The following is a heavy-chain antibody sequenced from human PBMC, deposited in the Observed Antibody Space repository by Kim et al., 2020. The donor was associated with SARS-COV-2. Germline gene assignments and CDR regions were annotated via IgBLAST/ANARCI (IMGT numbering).Heavy chain of an antibody. CDR3: ALPWGYCSSTSCSNWFDP. V-gene: IGHV2-5*02. J-gene: IGHJ5*02. CDR1: GFSLSTSGVG. D-gene: IGHD2-2*01. CDR2: IYWDDDK. Sequence: SGPTLVNPTQTLTLTCTFSGFSLSTSGVGVGWIRQPPGKALEWLALIYWDDDKRYSPSLKSRLTITKDTSKNQVVLTMTNMDPVDTATYYCALPWGYCSSTSCSNWFDPWGQGTLVTVSS.